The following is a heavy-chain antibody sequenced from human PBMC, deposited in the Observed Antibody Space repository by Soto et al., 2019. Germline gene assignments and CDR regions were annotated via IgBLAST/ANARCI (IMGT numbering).Heavy chain of an antibody. D-gene: IGHD2-21*02. CDR2: IIPIFGTA. CDR1: GGTFSSYA. CDR3: ARPRSGGDSNWLDP. J-gene: IGHJ5*02. Sequence: GASVKVSCKASGGTFSSYAISWVRQAPGQGLEWMGGIIPIFGTANYAQKFQGRVTITADKSTSTAYMELSSLRSEDTAVYYCARPRSGGDSNWLDPWGQGTLVTVSS. V-gene: IGHV1-69*06.